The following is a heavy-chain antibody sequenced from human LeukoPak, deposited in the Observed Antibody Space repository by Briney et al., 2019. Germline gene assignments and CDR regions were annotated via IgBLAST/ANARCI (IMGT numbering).Heavy chain of an antibody. Sequence: ASVKVSCKVSGYTLTELSRHWVRQAPGKGLEWMGGFDPEDGETIYAQKFQGRVTMTEDTSTDTAYMELSSLRSEDTAVYYCATLPRVFSSSWYFDYWGQGTLVTVSS. CDR1: GYTLTELS. D-gene: IGHD6-13*01. J-gene: IGHJ4*02. CDR2: FDPEDGET. CDR3: ATLPRVFSSSWYFDY. V-gene: IGHV1-24*01.